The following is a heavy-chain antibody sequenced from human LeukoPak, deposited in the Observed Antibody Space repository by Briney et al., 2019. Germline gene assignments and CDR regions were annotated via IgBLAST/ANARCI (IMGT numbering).Heavy chain of an antibody. CDR2: ISGSGGST. D-gene: IGHD4-23*01. V-gene: IGHV3-23*01. CDR1: GFTFSSYA. Sequence: GASLRLSCAASGFTFSSYAMSWVRQAPGKGLERVSAISGSGGSTYYADSVKGRFTISRDNSKNTLYLQMNSLRAEDTAVYYCAKSPLTTVVTHFDYWGQGTLVTVSS. CDR3: AKSPLTTVVTHFDY. J-gene: IGHJ4*02.